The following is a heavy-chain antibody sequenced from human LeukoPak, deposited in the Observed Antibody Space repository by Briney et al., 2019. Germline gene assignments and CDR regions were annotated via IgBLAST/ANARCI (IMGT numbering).Heavy chain of an antibody. D-gene: IGHD7-27*01. V-gene: IGHV1-24*01. CDR2: FDPEDGET. CDR3: ATVTGERRTRYYFDY. Sequence: ASVKVSCKVSGYTLTELPMHWVRQAPGEGLEWMGGFDPEDGETIYAQKFQGRVTMTEDTSTDTAYMELSSLRSEDTAVYYCATVTGERRTRYYFDYWGQGTLVTVSS. J-gene: IGHJ4*02. CDR1: GYTLTELP.